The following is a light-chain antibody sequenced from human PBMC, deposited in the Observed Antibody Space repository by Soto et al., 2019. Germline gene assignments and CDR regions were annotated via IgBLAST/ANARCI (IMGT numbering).Light chain of an antibody. Sequence: QSALTQPASVSGSPAQSPTLSCTGTSRAVCNYIYVFYFQQHPAKATKFMISWLSKRPSGVSSRFSGSKSGNTASLTISGLQAEDEAHYYCTSYTTNSTYVFGTGTKVTVL. CDR2: WLS. CDR3: TSYTTNSTYV. CDR1: SRAVCNYIY. J-gene: IGLJ1*01. V-gene: IGLV2-14*01.